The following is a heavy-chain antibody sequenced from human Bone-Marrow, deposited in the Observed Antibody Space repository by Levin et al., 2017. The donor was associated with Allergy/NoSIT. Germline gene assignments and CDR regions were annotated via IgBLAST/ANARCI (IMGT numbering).Heavy chain of an antibody. J-gene: IGHJ3*01. CDR3: AREASGCYFTFDL. Sequence: SCAASGFTFSDYFMSWIRQAPGKGLEWVSYITRSGSTTNYADSVKGRITVSRDNAKNSLYLQMNSLRAEDTAVYYCAREASGCYFTFDLWGQGTVVTVSS. V-gene: IGHV3-11*01. D-gene: IGHD1-26*01. CDR1: GFTFSDYF. CDR2: ITRSGSTT.